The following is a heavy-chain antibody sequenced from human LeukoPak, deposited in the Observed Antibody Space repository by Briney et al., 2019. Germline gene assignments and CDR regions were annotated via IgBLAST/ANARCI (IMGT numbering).Heavy chain of an antibody. D-gene: IGHD3-10*01. Sequence: GGSLRLSCAASGFTFSSYAMSWVRQAPGKGLEWVSAISGSGGSTYYADSVKGRFTISRDNSKNTLYLQMNSLRAEDTAVYYCATDTYYYGSGSSAAVRCYYGMDVWGKGTTVTVSS. CDR2: ISGSGGST. V-gene: IGHV3-23*01. CDR1: GFTFSSYA. J-gene: IGHJ6*04. CDR3: ATDTYYYGSGSSAAVRCYYGMDV.